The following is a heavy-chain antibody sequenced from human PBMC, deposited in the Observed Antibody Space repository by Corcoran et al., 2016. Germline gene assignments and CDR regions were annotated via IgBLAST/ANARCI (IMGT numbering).Heavy chain of an antibody. CDR2: IYYSGST. Sequence: QVQLQESGPGLVKPSETLSLTCTVSGGSISSYYWSWIRQPPGKGLEWIGYIYYSGSTNYNPSLQSRVTISVDTSKDQFSLKLSSVTAADTAVDYWASMGPTYYDFWGGWSPGVYCWGQGTLVTVSS. CDR3: ASMGPTYYDFWGGWSPGVYC. V-gene: IGHV4-59*01. J-gene: IGHJ4*02. D-gene: IGHD3-3*01. CDR1: GGSISSYY.